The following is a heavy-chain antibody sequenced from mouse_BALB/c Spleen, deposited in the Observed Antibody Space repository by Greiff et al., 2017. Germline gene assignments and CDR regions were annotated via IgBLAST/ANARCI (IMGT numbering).Heavy chain of an antibody. V-gene: IGHV2-9*02. CDR3: ARIYYGKEGAMDY. J-gene: IGHJ4*01. D-gene: IGHD2-1*01. CDR1: GFSLTSYG. Sequence: VKLMESGPGLVAPSQSLSITCTVSGFSLTSYGVHWVRQPPGKGLEWLGVIWAGGSTNYNSALMSRLSISKDNSKSQVFLKMNSLQTDDTAMYYCARIYYGKEGAMDYWGQGTSVTVSS. CDR2: IWAGGST.